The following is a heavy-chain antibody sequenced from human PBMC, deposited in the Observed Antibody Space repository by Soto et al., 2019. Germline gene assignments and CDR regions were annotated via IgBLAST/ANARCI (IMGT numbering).Heavy chain of an antibody. J-gene: IGHJ4*02. D-gene: IGHD3-10*01. CDR2: INHSGST. Sequence: SETLSLTCAVYGGSFSGYYWSWIRQPPGKGLEWIGEINHSGSTNYNPSLKSRVTTSVDTSKNQFSLKLSSVTAADTAVYYCAVSDVLLWFGAPLWGQGTLVTVSS. CDR3: AVSDVLLWFGAPL. CDR1: GGSFSGYY. V-gene: IGHV4-34*01.